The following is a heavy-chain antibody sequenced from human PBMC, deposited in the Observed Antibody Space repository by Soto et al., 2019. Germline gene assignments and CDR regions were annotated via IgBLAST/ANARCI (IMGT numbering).Heavy chain of an antibody. CDR1: GFTFSSYS. V-gene: IGHV3-48*02. J-gene: IGHJ5*02. CDR2: ISSSSSTI. CDR3: ARDKGRIAAAGTSFWFDP. Sequence: GGSLRLSCAASGFTFSSYSMNWVRQAPGKGLEWVSYISSSSSTIYYADSVKGRFTISRDNAKNSLYMQMNSLRDEETAVYYCARDKGRIAAAGTSFWFDPWGQGTLVTVSS. D-gene: IGHD6-13*01.